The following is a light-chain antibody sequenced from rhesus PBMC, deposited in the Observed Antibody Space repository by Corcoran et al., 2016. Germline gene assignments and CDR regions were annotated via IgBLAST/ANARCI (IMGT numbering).Light chain of an antibody. CDR2: GAS. CDR1: QSVSSY. CDR3: LQSSNWPRT. J-gene: IGKJ1*01. Sequence: EIVMTQSPATLALSPGERATLSCRASQSVSSYLAWYQQKPGQAPRLLIYGASSRAPGIPDRFSGSGSGTEFTPTISSLEPEDVGVYFCLQSSNWPRTFGQGTKVEIK. V-gene: IGKV3-24*04.